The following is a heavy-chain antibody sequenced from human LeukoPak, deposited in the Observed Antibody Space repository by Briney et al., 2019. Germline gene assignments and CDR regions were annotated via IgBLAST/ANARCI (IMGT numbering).Heavy chain of an antibody. V-gene: IGHV3-48*01. D-gene: IGHD1-1*01. J-gene: IGHJ5*02. CDR3: ARGYNWNDFDP. CDR2: ISSSSSTI. Sequence: SGGSLRLSCAASGFTFSSYEMNWVRQAPGKGLEWVSYISSSSSTIYYADSVKGRFTISRGNAKNSLYLQMNSLRAEDTAVYYCARGYNWNDFDPWGQGTLVTVSS. CDR1: GFTFSSYE.